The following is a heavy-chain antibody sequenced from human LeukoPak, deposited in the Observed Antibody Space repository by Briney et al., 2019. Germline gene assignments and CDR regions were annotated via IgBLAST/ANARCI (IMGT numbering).Heavy chain of an antibody. CDR1: GFTFDDYA. V-gene: IGHV3-43D*03. CDR3: AKDDRAVAGTGYFDY. CDR2: ISWDGGYT. J-gene: IGHJ4*02. D-gene: IGHD6-19*01. Sequence: GGSLRLSCAASGFTFDDYAMHWVRQAPGKGLEWVSVISWDGGYTYYADSVKGRFTISRDNSKNSLYLQMNSLRTEDTALYYCAKDDRAVAGTGYFDYWGQGTLVTVSS.